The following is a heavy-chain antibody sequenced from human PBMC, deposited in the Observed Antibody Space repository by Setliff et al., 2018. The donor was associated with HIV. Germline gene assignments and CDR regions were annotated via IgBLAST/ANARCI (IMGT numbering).Heavy chain of an antibody. CDR3: ASVSSATYYYFQQ. CDR2: VYYNGVT. J-gene: IGHJ1*01. V-gene: IGHV4-39*01. D-gene: IGHD1-26*01. CDR1: GGSVRSNNYF. Sequence: SETLSLTCSVSGGSVRSNNYFWSWVRQPPGKGLQYIGTVYYNGVTYFNPSLKSRLTISVDTSKNQFSLKLSSLTAADTAVYYCASVSSATYYYFQQWGQGTLVTVSS.